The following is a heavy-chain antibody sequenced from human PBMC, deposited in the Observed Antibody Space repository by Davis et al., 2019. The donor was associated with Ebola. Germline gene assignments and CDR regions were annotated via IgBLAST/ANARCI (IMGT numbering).Heavy chain of an antibody. V-gene: IGHV5-51*01. CDR2: IYPSDSDS. J-gene: IGHJ3*02. Sequence: GESLKISCKGSGYSFTRHWIGWVRQMPGKGLEWVGIIYPSDSDSRYSPSFQGQVTISADKSVSTAYLQWSSLKASDTAMYYCAIPGTSLTTVTDDDAFDIWGQGTMVTVSS. CDR3: AIPGTSLTTVTDDDAFDI. CDR1: GYSFTRHW. D-gene: IGHD4-11*01.